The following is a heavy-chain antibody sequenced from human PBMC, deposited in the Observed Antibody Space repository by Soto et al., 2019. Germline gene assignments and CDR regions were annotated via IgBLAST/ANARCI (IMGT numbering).Heavy chain of an antibody. CDR2: IYYRSKWYN. D-gene: IGHD3-3*01. Sequence: TLSLTCAISGDSVSSNSAAWNWIRQSPSRGLEWLGRIYYRSKWYNDYAVSVKSRITINPDTSKNQFSLQLNSVTPEDTAVYYCAATIFSYYYYGMDVWGQGTTVTVSS. J-gene: IGHJ6*02. CDR3: AATIFSYYYYGMDV. V-gene: IGHV6-1*01. CDR1: GDSVSSNSAA.